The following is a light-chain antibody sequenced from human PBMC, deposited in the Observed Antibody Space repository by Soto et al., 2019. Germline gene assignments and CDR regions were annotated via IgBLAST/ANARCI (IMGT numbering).Light chain of an antibody. CDR3: QQYQKWPLT. V-gene: IGKV3-15*01. J-gene: IGKJ4*01. CDR2: GAS. CDR1: QSVSSN. Sequence: EIVMTQSPATLSVSPGERVTLSCRASQSVSSNLAWYQHKPGQAPRLLIYGASIRATGVPAKFSGSGSGTEFTLTISSLQSEDFAVYYCQQYQKWPLTFGGVTKAEIK.